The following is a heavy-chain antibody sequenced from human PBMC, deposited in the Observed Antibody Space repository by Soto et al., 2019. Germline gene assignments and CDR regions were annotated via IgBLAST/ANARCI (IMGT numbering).Heavy chain of an antibody. CDR3: ARVAVVTAISDWFDP. J-gene: IGHJ5*02. CDR1: GYTFTSYG. Sequence: SVKVSCKDSGYTFTSYGIRWVRQAPGQGLEGMGCISAYNGNTNYAQKLQGRVTMTTDTSTTTAYMELRSLRSDDTAVYYCARVAVVTAISDWFDPWGQGTLVTVSS. CDR2: ISAYNGNT. V-gene: IGHV1-18*04. D-gene: IGHD2-21*02.